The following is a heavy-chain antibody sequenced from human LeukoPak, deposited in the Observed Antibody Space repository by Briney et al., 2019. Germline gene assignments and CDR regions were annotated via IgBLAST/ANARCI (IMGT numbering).Heavy chain of an antibody. Sequence: PGGSLRLSCAASGFSFSSYDMNWVRQTPGKGLEWVSYISSSASTIYYVGSVKGRFAISRDSAKNSLYLQMNSLRAEDTAVYYCAGGVPTTLWGQGTLVTVSS. CDR3: AGGVPTTL. CDR2: ISSSASTI. J-gene: IGHJ4*02. V-gene: IGHV3-48*03. CDR1: GFSFSSYD. D-gene: IGHD1-26*01.